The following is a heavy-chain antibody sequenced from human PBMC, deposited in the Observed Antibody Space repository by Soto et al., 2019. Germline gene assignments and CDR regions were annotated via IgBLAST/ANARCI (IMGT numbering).Heavy chain of an antibody. Sequence: LRLSCAASGFTFSDNSMTWVRQAPGKGLEWISYITTSSFITYADSVRGRFTSSRDNAKNSVYLQMNSLRGEDTAIYYCARVRSRGWPLDYWGQGTLVTVSS. CDR1: GFTFSDNS. D-gene: IGHD6-19*01. CDR2: ITTSSFI. CDR3: ARVRSRGWPLDY. J-gene: IGHJ4*02. V-gene: IGHV3-48*01.